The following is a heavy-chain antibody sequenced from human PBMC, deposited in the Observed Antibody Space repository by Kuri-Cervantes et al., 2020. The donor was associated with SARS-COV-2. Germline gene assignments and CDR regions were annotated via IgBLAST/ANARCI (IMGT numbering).Heavy chain of an antibody. J-gene: IGHJ3*02. D-gene: IGHD3-3*01. CDR1: GGSISSYY. Sequence: GSLRLSCTVSGGSISSYYWSWIRQPPGKGLEWIGYIYYSGSTNYNPSLKSRVTISVDTSKNQFSLKLSSVTAADTAVYYRARITIFGVVISGAFDIWGQGTMVTVSS. CDR3: ARITIFGVVISGAFDI. CDR2: IYYSGST. V-gene: IGHV4-59*01.